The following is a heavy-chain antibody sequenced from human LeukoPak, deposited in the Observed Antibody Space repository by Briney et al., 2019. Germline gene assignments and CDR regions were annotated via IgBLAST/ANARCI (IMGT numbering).Heavy chain of an antibody. V-gene: IGHV4-38-2*02. CDR3: ARNLAGHFGGFYFDD. Sequence: SETLSLTCTVSGYSISSDYYWGWIRQPPGKGLEWIGTVYYSGSTYYNPSLKSRVTISVDTSKNQFSLKLSSVTAADTAVYYCARNLAGHFGGFYFDDWGQGTLVTVSS. CDR1: GYSISSDYY. J-gene: IGHJ4*02. D-gene: IGHD2-21*01. CDR2: VYYSGST.